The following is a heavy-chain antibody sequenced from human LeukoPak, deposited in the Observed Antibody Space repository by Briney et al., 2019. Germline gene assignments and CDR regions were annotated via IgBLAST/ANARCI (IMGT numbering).Heavy chain of an antibody. CDR2: IHSSGGT. D-gene: IGHD4-17*01. CDR3: IVFGDSNH. Sequence: GGSLRLSCAASGFTGSNNYMSWVRQAPGKGLEWVSAIHSSGGTYYADSVKGRFTIFRDTSKNTLYLQINSLRVKDTAVYYCIVFGDSNHWGQGTLVTVSS. CDR1: GFTGSNNY. V-gene: IGHV3-53*01. J-gene: IGHJ5*02.